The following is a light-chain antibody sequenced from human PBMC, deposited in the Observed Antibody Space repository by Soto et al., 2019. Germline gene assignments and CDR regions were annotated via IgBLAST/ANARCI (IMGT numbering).Light chain of an antibody. CDR1: SGDVGDYNY. V-gene: IGLV2-14*01. CDR2: EVS. J-gene: IGLJ1*01. Sequence: QSALTQPASVSGSDGQSITISCTGTSGDVGDYNYVSWYQLRPGEAPKLMIYEVSRRPSGVSNRFSGSKSGTTASLTISGLQGDDEGDYYCSSYTSSDTQGVFGTGTKLTVL. CDR3: SSYTSSDTQGV.